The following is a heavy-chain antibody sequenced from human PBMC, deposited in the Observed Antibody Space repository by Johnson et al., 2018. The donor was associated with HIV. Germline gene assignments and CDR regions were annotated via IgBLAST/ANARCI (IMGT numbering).Heavy chain of an antibody. D-gene: IGHD4-17*01. CDR3: AKALGVYGDYVLDAFDI. J-gene: IGHJ3*02. V-gene: IGHV3-NL1*01. CDR2: IYSGGST. Sequence: QVQLVESGGCVVRPGGSLRLSCAASGLTFDDYGMSWVRQAPGKGLEWVSVIYSGGSTYYADSVKGRFPISRDNSKNTLYLQMNSLRAEDTAVYYCAKALGVYGDYVLDAFDIWGQGTMVTVSS. CDR1: GLTFDDYG.